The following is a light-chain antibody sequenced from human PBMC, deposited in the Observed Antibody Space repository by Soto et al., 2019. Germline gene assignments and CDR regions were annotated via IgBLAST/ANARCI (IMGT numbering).Light chain of an antibody. CDR2: QAS. V-gene: IGKV1-5*03. J-gene: IGKJ5*01. CDR1: QSIINW. CDR3: QQYLNFPIT. Sequence: DIQMTQSPSTLSASVGDRVTITCRASQSIINWLAWYQQKPGKAPRFLIHQASVLETGVPSRFSGSGSETEFALNINSLQPADFGVYYCQQYLNFPITFGQGTRLDIK.